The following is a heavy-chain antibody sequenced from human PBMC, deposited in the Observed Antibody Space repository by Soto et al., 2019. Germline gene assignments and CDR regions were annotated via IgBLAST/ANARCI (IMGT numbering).Heavy chain of an antibody. Sequence: QLVQSGAEVRKPGSSVKVSCKASGGTFSRYAITWVRQAPGQGLEWMGGIIPMFGLTNYAQKFQGRVTITADDSATTAYMELSSLRSDDTAVYYCVPLQPSTIVGRPGMDVWDQGTKVTVSS. CDR2: IIPMFGLT. CDR1: GGTFSRYA. CDR3: VPLQPSTIVGRPGMDV. J-gene: IGHJ6*02. D-gene: IGHD1-26*01. V-gene: IGHV1-69*01.